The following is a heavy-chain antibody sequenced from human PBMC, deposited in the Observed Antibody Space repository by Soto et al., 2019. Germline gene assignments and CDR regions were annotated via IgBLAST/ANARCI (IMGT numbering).Heavy chain of an antibody. CDR1: GDSVSSGDYY. CDR3: TRGIRSPLLNSGVDP. Sequence: QVQLQESGPRRVKPSETLSLTCTVSGDSVSSGDYYWSWIRQPPGQGLEWIGFFSNSGSTKYNPSLNTRVTIPVATSNNQFSLRLPSVTAPATAVYYCTRGIRSPLLNSGVDPWCLGTLVTVSS. J-gene: IGHJ5*02. CDR2: FSNSGST. D-gene: IGHD2-15*01. V-gene: IGHV4-61*08.